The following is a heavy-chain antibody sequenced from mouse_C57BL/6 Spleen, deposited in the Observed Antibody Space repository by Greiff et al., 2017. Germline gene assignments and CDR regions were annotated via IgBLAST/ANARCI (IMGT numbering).Heavy chain of an antibody. J-gene: IGHJ3*01. CDR3: ARGGIYYDYDEAWFAY. Sequence: VQLQQSGPELVTPGASVKISCKASGYSFTDYNMNWVKQSNGKSLEWIGVINPNYGTTSYNQKFKGKATLTVDQSSSTADMQLNSLTSEDSAVYYCARGGIYYDYDEAWFAYWGQGTLVTVSA. CDR2: INPNYGTT. V-gene: IGHV1-39*01. D-gene: IGHD2-4*01. CDR1: GYSFTDYN.